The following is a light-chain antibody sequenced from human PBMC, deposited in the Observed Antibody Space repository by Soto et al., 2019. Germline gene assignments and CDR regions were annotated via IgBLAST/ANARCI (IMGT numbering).Light chain of an antibody. J-gene: IGLJ3*02. CDR2: YDD. CDR3: AAWDDSLNGWV. V-gene: IGLV1-36*01. Sequence: QSVLTQPPSMSEVPRQRVTISCSGSNSNIGNNAVSWFQQLPGKAPKLLIYYDDVLPSGVSDRFSGSKSGTSASLAISGLQSEDEADYYCAAWDDSLNGWVFGGGTKVTVL. CDR1: NSNIGNNA.